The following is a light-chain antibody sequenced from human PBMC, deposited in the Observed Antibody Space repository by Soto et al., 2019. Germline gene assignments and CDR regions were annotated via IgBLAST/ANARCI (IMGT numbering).Light chain of an antibody. CDR3: QNSSKWPYT. Sequence: EIVLTQSPATLSLSPGERATLSCRASQSVSSYLAWYQQKPGQAPRLLIYDASNRATGIPARFSGSGSGTDFTLTISRLEPEDFAVYYCQNSSKWPYTFGQGTKLEI. J-gene: IGKJ2*01. CDR2: DAS. V-gene: IGKV3-11*01. CDR1: QSVSSY.